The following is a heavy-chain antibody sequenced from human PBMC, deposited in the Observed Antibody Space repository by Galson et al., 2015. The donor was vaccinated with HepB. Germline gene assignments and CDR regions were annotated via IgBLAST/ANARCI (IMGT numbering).Heavy chain of an antibody. Sequence: SVKVSCKASGCTFSSYAISWVRQAPGQGLEWMGGIIPIFGTANYAQKFQGRVTITADKSTSTAYMELSSLRSEDTAVYYCARDGIDCSSTSCWFDPWGQGTLVTVSS. CDR3: ARDGIDCSSTSCWFDP. CDR1: GCTFSSYA. V-gene: IGHV1-69*06. D-gene: IGHD2-2*01. CDR2: IIPIFGTA. J-gene: IGHJ5*02.